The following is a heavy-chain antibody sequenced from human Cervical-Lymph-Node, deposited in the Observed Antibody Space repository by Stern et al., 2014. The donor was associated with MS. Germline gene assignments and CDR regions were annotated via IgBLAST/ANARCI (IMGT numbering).Heavy chain of an antibody. CDR1: GYTFNTYS. V-gene: IGHV7-4-1*02. CDR3: TRGTTMVRGRFDP. J-gene: IGHJ5*02. CDR2: IKTKNGNP. D-gene: IGHD3-10*01. Sequence: VQLVESGSELKKPGASVRVSCKTSGYTFNTYSVNWVRQAPGQGLEWMGWIKTKNGNPTYAQGFRGRFVFSLDASVRTAYLEISVLKADDTAVYYCTRGTTMVRGRFDPWGQGTPVTVSS.